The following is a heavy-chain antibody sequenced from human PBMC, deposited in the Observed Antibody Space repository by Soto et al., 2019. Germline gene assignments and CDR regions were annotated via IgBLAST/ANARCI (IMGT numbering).Heavy chain of an antibody. CDR3: AKDWGSGDGYFDY. J-gene: IGHJ4*02. Sequence: EVQLLESGGGLVQPGGSLRLSCAASGFTFSSYAMSWVRQAPGKGLEWVSAISGSGGSTYYADSVKGRFTISRDNSKNKLYLQMNSLRAEDTAVYYCAKDWGSGDGYFDYWGQGTLVTVSS. CDR1: GFTFSSYA. D-gene: IGHD3-16*01. CDR2: ISGSGGST. V-gene: IGHV3-23*01.